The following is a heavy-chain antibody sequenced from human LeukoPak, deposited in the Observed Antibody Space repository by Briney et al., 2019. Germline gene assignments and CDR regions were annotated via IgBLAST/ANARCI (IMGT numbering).Heavy chain of an antibody. V-gene: IGHV3-15*01. D-gene: IGHD1-26*01. J-gene: IGHJ4*02. CDR2: IKRKTDGGTT. CDR3: ITDLSELLFDY. Sequence: GGSLRLSCAASGFTFINAWMSWVRQAPGKGLEWVGRIKRKTDGGTTDYAAPVKGRFSISRDGSKNTLYLQMNSLKTEDTAVYYCITDLSELLFDYWGQGTLVTVSS. CDR1: GFTFINAW.